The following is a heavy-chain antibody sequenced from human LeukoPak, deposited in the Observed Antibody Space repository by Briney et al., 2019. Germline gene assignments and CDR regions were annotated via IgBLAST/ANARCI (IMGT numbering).Heavy chain of an antibody. D-gene: IGHD2-15*01. V-gene: IGHV3-23*01. CDR2: ISGSGGST. J-gene: IGHJ4*02. CDR1: GFTFSSYA. CDR3: AKGGCSGGSCYLSLYFDY. Sequence: GVSLRLSCAASGFTFSSYAMSWVRQAPGKGLEWVSAISGSGGSTYYADSVKGRFTISRDNSKNTLYLQMNSLRAEDTAVYYCAKGGCSGGSCYLSLYFDYWGQGTPVTVSS.